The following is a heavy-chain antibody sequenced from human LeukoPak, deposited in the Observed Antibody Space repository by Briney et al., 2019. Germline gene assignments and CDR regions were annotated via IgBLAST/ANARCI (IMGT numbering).Heavy chain of an antibody. D-gene: IGHD3-3*01. V-gene: IGHV3-23*01. J-gene: IGHJ6*03. CDR1: GFTFSSYA. CDR3: ARDSKDFWSGYYGHYYYYMDV. CDR2: ISGSGGST. Sequence: GGSLRLSCAASGFTFSSYAMSWVRQAPGKRLEWVSAISGSGGSTYYADSVKGRFTISRDNSKNTLYLQMNSLRAEDTAVYYCARDSKDFWSGYYGHYYYYMDVWGKGTTVTVSS.